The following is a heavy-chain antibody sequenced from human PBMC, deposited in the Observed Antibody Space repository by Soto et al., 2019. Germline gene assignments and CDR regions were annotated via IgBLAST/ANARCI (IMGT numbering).Heavy chain of an antibody. CDR1: GFTFSSYA. D-gene: IGHD4-4*01. CDR2: ISGSGGST. Sequence: GGSLRLSCAASGFTFSSYAMSWVRQAPGKGLEWVSAISGSGGSTYYADSVKGRFTISRDNSKNTLYLQMNSLRAEDTAVYYCAKSRYYYSNYLPSDYWGQGTLVTVSS. J-gene: IGHJ4*02. V-gene: IGHV3-23*01. CDR3: AKSRYYYSNYLPSDY.